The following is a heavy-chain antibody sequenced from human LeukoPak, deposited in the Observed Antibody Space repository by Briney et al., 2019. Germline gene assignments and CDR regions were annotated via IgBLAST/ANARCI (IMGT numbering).Heavy chain of an antibody. CDR2: IIPIFGTA. D-gene: IGHD3-22*01. CDR3: AREDTMIGAFDY. J-gene: IGHJ4*02. V-gene: IGHV1-69*13. Sequence: SVKVSCKASGGTFSSYAISWVRQAPGQGLEWMGGIIPIFGTANYAQKFQGRVTITADESTSTAYMELSSLRSEDTAVYYCAREDTMIGAFDYWGQGTLVTVSS. CDR1: GGTFSSYA.